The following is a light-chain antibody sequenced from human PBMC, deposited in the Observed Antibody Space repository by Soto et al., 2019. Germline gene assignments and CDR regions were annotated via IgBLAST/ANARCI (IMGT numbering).Light chain of an antibody. V-gene: IGKV1-5*03. CDR3: QQYNSYPLT. CDR1: QTISNW. Sequence: IQMTQSPSTLSASVGDRVTITCQASQTISNWLAWYQQKPGKAPKLLIYKASTLESGVPSRFSGSGSGTEFTLTISSLQPGDFATYHCQQYNSYPLTFGPGTKVDIK. J-gene: IGKJ3*01. CDR2: KAS.